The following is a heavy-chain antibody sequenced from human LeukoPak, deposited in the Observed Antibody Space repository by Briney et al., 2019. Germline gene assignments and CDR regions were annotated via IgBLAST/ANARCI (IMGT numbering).Heavy chain of an antibody. D-gene: IGHD3-22*01. CDR3: ARSPYSYDSSGAFDI. J-gene: IGHJ3*02. V-gene: IGHV4-34*01. Sequence: SEMLSLTCAVDGGSFSGYYWSWIRQPPGKGLEWIGEINHSGSTNYNPSLKSRVTISVDTSKNQFSLKLSSVTAADTAVYFCARSPYSYDSSGAFDIWGQGTMVTVSS. CDR2: INHSGST. CDR1: GGSFSGYY.